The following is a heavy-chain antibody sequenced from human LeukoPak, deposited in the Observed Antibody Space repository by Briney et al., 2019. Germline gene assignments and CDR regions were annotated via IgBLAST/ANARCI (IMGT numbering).Heavy chain of an antibody. V-gene: IGHV1-2*02. CDR1: GYAFTGYN. Sequence: ASVKVSCKASGYAFTGYNMHWVRQAPGQGLEWMGWINPNSGGTNYAQKFQGRVTMTRDMSISTAYMELSRLTSDDTAVYHCARWFTITSGDYDILTSSYHRGMDVWGQGTTVTVSS. D-gene: IGHD3-9*01. CDR3: ARWFTITSGDYDILTSSYHRGMDV. CDR2: INPNSGGT. J-gene: IGHJ6*02.